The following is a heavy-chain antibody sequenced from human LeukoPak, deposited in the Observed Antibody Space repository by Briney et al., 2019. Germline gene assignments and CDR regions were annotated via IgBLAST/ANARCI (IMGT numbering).Heavy chain of an antibody. Sequence: GASVTVSCKSSGYTFTGYYMHWVRQAPAQGLEWMGWIKPNNGGTNYEQKSQGRGTMIRDTSISTAYMVLGSLRSGDTAVYYCARDLSWEYSYGFRAFDIWGQGTMVTVSS. D-gene: IGHD5-18*01. CDR3: ARDLSWEYSYGFRAFDI. CDR1: GYTFTGYY. V-gene: IGHV1-2*02. J-gene: IGHJ3*02. CDR2: IKPNNGGT.